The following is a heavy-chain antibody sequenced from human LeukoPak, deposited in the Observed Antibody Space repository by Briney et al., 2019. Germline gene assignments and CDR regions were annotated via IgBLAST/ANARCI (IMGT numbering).Heavy chain of an antibody. D-gene: IGHD5-18*01. CDR1: GFTFSNYK. J-gene: IGHJ4*02. Sequence: GESLRLSCAASGFTFSNYKMNWVRQAPGRGLEWVSSISSTSTYIYYTDSVKGRFTISRDNAKNSLYMQMNSLRAEDTAVYYCAIDPGTVDTPMVPVWDYWGQGTVVTVSS. V-gene: IGHV3-21*01. CDR2: ISSTSTYI. CDR3: AIDPGTVDTPMVPVWDY.